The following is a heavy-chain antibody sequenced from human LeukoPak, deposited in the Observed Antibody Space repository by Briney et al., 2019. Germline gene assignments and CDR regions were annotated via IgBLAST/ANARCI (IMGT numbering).Heavy chain of an antibody. V-gene: IGHV4-31*03. Sequence: SQTLSLTCTVSGGSISSGGYYWSWIRQHPGKGLEWLGYIYYSGSTYYNPSLKSRVTISVDTSKNQFSLKLSSVTAADTAVYYCARDRSPIAAAGGVDPWGQGTLVTVSS. CDR2: IYYSGST. D-gene: IGHD6-13*01. CDR3: ARDRSPIAAAGGVDP. J-gene: IGHJ5*02. CDR1: GGSISSGGYY.